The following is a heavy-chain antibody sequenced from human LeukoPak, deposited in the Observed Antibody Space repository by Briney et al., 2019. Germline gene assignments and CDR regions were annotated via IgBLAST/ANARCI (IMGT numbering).Heavy chain of an antibody. CDR1: GFTFSDCS. D-gene: IGHD6-19*01. V-gene: IGHV3-30*04. Sequence: GGSLRLSCAASGFTFSDCSMHWVRQAPGKGLEWVAVTSNDGNTKFYADSVKGRFTISRDNSKNTLYLQMNSLRGEDTAVYYCARPTQWVIRGAPLDYWGQGTLVTVSS. CDR3: ARPTQWVIRGAPLDY. J-gene: IGHJ4*02. CDR2: TSNDGNTK.